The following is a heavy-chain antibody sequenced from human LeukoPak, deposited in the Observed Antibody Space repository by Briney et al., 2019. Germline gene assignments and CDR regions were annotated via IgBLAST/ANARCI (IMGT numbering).Heavy chain of an antibody. J-gene: IGHJ4*02. D-gene: IGHD3-10*01. Sequence: GRSLRLSCAASGFTFSTYGMHWVRQAPGKGLEWVAVISYDGRDKYYADSVKGRFTISRDNSKNTLSLQMNSLRAEDTAVYYCAKDQAVEIHGGVFDYWGQGTLVTVSS. CDR2: ISYDGRDK. V-gene: IGHV3-30*18. CDR1: GFTFSTYG. CDR3: AKDQAVEIHGGVFDY.